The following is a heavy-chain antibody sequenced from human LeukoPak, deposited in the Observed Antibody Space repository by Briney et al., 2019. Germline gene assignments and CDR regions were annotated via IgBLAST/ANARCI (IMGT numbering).Heavy chain of an antibody. CDR3: ARGPAYCGGDCYYYYYGMDV. D-gene: IGHD2-21*02. V-gene: IGHV4-34*01. Sequence: SETLSLTCAVYGGSFSGYYWSWIRQPPGKGLEWIGEINHSGSTNYNPFLKSRVTISVDTSKNQFSLKLSSVTAADTAVYYCARGPAYCGGDCYYYYYGMDVWGQGTTVTVSS. CDR1: GGSFSGYY. J-gene: IGHJ6*02. CDR2: INHSGST.